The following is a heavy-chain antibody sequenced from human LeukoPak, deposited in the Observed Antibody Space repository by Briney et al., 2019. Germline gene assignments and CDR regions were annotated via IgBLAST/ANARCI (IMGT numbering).Heavy chain of an antibody. V-gene: IGHV3-23*01. CDR2: IGVSGGST. J-gene: IGHJ4*02. CDR3: AKDMDGSGSLSIDY. D-gene: IGHD3-10*01. CDR1: GFTFSSYA. Sequence: GGSLRLSCVASGFTFSSYAMSWVRQAPGKGLEWVSAIGVSGGSTYYADSVKGRFTISRDNSKNTLYLQMNSLRVEDTALYYCAKDMDGSGSLSIDYWGQGTLVTVSS.